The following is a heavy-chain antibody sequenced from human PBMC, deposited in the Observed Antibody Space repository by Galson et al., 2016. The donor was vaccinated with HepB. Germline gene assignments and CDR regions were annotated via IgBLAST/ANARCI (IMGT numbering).Heavy chain of an antibody. CDR2: IIPYLTIA. V-gene: IGHV1-69*04. J-gene: IGHJ5*01. D-gene: IGHD2-2*01. CDR3: ARGSIVVVPPAIGWFDS. Sequence: SVKVSCKASGGTFNSYAINWVRQAPGQGLEWMGRIIPYLTIANYTQKFQGRVTITADKSTSTAFMELSSLRAEDTAMYYCARGSIVVVPPAIGWFDSWGQGTLVTVSS. CDR1: GGTFNSYA.